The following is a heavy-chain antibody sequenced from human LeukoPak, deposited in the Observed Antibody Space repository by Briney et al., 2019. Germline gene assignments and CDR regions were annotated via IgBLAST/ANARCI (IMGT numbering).Heavy chain of an antibody. D-gene: IGHD6-19*01. CDR1: GFTFSDYN. J-gene: IGHJ4*02. Sequence: GGSLRLSCVASGFTFSDYNMNWVRQAPGKGLEWVSSITTSSSYMYYADSVKGRFTISRDNAKNSLYLHMNSLRAEDTAVYYCAGHGSGWYMNDYWGQGTLVTVSS. CDR3: AGHGSGWYMNDY. CDR2: ITTSSSYM. V-gene: IGHV3-21*01.